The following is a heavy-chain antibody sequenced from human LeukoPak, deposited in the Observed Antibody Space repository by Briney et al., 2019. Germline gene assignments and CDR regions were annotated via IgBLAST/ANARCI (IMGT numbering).Heavy chain of an antibody. CDR1: GFTFSSYG. D-gene: IGHD3-22*01. V-gene: IGHV3-33*01. CDR3: ARAGDYYDSSGYSPFDY. J-gene: IGHJ4*02. CDR2: IWYDGSNK. Sequence: PGRSLRLSCAASGFTFSSYGMHWVRQAPGKGLEWVAVIWYDGSNKYYADSVKGRFTISRDNSKNTLYPQMNSLRAEDTAVYYCARAGDYYDSSGYSPFDYWGQGTLVTVSS.